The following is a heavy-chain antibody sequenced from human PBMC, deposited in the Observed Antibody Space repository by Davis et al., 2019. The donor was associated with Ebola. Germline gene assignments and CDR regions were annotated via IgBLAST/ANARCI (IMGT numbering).Heavy chain of an antibody. CDR3: ARTSIVGTTTTASDI. D-gene: IGHD1-26*01. CDR2: INPNSGDT. CDR1: GYTFTGYY. J-gene: IGHJ3*02. V-gene: IGHV1-2*06. Sequence: ASVKVSCKASGYTFTGYYIHWVRQAPGQGLEWMGQINPNSGDTSYAQRFQGRVTMTRDTSTSTAYMELSRLRSDDTAVYFCARTSIVGTTTTASDIWGQGTKVTVSS.